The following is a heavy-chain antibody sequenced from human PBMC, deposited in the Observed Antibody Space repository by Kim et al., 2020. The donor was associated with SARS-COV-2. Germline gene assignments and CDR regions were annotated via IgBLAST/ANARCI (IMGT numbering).Heavy chain of an antibody. D-gene: IGHD3-10*01. J-gene: IGHJ6*02. Sequence: GGSLRLSCTASGFIFTSYTMNWVRQVPGKGLEWVSAISGSGGSTYYADSVKGRFTISRDNSKKTLYLQMNSLRAEDTAVYYCAKDPTTLRREFYHGSGPMDVWGQVTTVTVSS. CDR1: GFIFTSYT. CDR3: AKDPTTLRREFYHGSGPMDV. V-gene: IGHV3-23*01. CDR2: ISGSGGST.